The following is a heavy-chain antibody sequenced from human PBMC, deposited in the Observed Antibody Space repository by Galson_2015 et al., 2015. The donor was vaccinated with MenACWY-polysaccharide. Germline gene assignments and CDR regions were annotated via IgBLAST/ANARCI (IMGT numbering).Heavy chain of an antibody. D-gene: IGHD5-12*01. CDR1: GFTFSSYA. CDR2: MSGSGGST. V-gene: IGHV3-23*01. CDR3: AKLSGSPYRGTYYSEY. J-gene: IGHJ4*02. Sequence: SLTLSCAAAGFTFSSYAMSWVRQAPGKGLEWVSSMSGSGGSTYYGDSVKARFTISRDNSKNTLYLPMNSLSTEDTAIYYCAKLSGSPYRGTYYSEYWGQGTLVTVSS.